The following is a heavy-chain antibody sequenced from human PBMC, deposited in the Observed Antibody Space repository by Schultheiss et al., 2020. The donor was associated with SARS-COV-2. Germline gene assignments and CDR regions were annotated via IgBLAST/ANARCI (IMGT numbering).Heavy chain of an antibody. CDR3: ARHDHSSGWYGPYYFDY. J-gene: IGHJ4*02. Sequence: GGSLRLSCAASGFTFSSYSMNWVRQAPGKGLEWVSSISSSSSYIYYADSVKGRFTISRDNAKNSLYLQMNSLRAEDTAVYYCARHDHSSGWYGPYYFDYWGQGTLVTVSS. CDR2: ISSSSSYI. D-gene: IGHD6-19*01. V-gene: IGHV3-21*01. CDR1: GFTFSSYS.